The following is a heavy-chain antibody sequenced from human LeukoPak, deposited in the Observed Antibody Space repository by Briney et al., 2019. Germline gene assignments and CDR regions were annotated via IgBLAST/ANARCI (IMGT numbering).Heavy chain of an antibody. D-gene: IGHD6-19*01. CDR2: DSDSGTRT. CDR1: GFTFSSYA. Sequence: GGSLRLSCAASGFTFSSYAMSWVRQAPGEGLEWVSSDSDSGTRTYYAGSVKGRFTISRENSKNTLYLQMSSLRAEDTAVYYCAREYSSGFGPSPDTPYYFDYWGQGTLVTVSS. CDR3: AREYSSGFGPSPDTPYYFDY. V-gene: IGHV3-23*01. J-gene: IGHJ4*02.